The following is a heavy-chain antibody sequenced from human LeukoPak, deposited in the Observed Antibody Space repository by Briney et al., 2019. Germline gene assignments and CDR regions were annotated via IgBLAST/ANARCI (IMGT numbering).Heavy chain of an antibody. CDR2: ISSGGSAK. V-gene: IGHV3-48*02. CDR3: ARLVAPRYFDY. D-gene: IGHD5-12*01. CDR1: GFSFSSHT. J-gene: IGHJ4*02. Sequence: PGGSLRLSCAASGFSFSSHTMNWVRQAPGKGLEWLSYISSGGSAKYYADSVKGRFTISRDNAENSLYLQMNSLRDDDTAIYYCARLVAPRYFDYWGQGTLVTVSS.